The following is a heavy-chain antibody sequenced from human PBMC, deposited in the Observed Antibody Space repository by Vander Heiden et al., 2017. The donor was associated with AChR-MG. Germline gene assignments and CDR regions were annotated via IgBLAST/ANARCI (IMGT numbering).Heavy chain of an antibody. CDR2: ISWNSGSV. V-gene: IGHV3-9*01. J-gene: IGHJ6*02. Sequence: EVQLVESGGGLVQPGRSLRLSCAASGFTFDDYAMHGVRQAPGKGLEWVSGISWNSGSVGYADSVKGRFTISRDNAKNSLYLQMNSLRAEDTALYYCAKDRYYEPSYGMDVWGQGTTVTVSS. CDR3: AKDRYYEPSYGMDV. CDR1: GFTFDDYA. D-gene: IGHD3-3*01.